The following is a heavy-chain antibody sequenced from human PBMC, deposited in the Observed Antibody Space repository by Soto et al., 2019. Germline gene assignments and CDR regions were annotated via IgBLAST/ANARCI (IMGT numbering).Heavy chain of an antibody. CDR2: ISGSGGTT. D-gene: IGHD6-19*01. V-gene: IGHV3-23*01. Sequence: EVQLLESGGGLVQPGGSLRLSCAASGFTFSSYAMSWVRQAPGKGLEWVSGISGSGGTTYYADSVKGRFTFSSDNSKNTWYLQMNSLRAEDTAVYYCAKAANGWFSAFDIWGQGTMVTVSS. CDR3: AKAANGWFSAFDI. CDR1: GFTFSSYA. J-gene: IGHJ3*02.